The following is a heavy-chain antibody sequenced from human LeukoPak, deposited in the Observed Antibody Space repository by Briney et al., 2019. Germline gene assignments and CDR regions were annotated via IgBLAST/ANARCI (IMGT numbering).Heavy chain of an antibody. CDR1: GYTFTGYY. Sequence: GSVKVSCKASGYTFTGYYMHWVRQATGQGLEWMGWMNPNSGNTGYAQKFQGRVTMTRNTSISTAYMELSSLRSEDTAVYYCARGPNGYWGQGTLVTVSS. CDR3: ARGPNGY. J-gene: IGHJ4*02. V-gene: IGHV1-8*02. CDR2: MNPNSGNT.